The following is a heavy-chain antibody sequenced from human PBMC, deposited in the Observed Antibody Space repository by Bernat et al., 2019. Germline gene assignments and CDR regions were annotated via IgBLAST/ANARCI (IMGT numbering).Heavy chain of an antibody. CDR3: ARVRYYEDSSGLDP. V-gene: IGHV4-59*01. CDR2: IYYSGST. Sequence: QVQLQESGPGLVKPSETLSLTCTVSGGSISSYYWSWIRQPPGKGLERIGYIYYSGSTNYNPSLKSRVTISVETSKNQFSLKLSSVTAADAAVYYCARVRYYEDSSGLDPWGQGTLVTVSS. D-gene: IGHD3-22*01. CDR1: GGSISSYY. J-gene: IGHJ5*02.